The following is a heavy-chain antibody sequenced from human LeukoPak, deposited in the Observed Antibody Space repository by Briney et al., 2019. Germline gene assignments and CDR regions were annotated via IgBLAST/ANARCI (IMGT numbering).Heavy chain of an antibody. D-gene: IGHD2-15*01. CDR3: ARFPCSGDSCYSGIRAFDI. CDR2: INHSGSI. V-gene: IGHV4-34*01. J-gene: IGHJ3*02. Sequence: SETLSLTCAIYGGSFGDYYWNWIRQSPGKGLEWIGEINHSGSINYNPSLKSRVTILVDTSKNQFSLKLSSMTAADTAVYYCARFPCSGDSCYSGIRAFDIWGQGTMVTVSS. CDR1: GGSFGDYY.